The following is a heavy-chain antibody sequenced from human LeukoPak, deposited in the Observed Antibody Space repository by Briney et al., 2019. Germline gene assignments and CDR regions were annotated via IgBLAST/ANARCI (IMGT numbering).Heavy chain of an antibody. J-gene: IGHJ3*02. Sequence: SETLSLTCTVSGGSISSGSYYWSWIRQPAGKGLEWIGRIYTSGSTNYNPSLKSRVTISVDTSKNQFSLKLSSVTAADTAVYYCARTWIVVVMGAFDIWGQGTMVTVPS. CDR2: IYTSGST. V-gene: IGHV4-61*02. D-gene: IGHD3-22*01. CDR3: ARTWIVVVMGAFDI. CDR1: GGSISSGSYY.